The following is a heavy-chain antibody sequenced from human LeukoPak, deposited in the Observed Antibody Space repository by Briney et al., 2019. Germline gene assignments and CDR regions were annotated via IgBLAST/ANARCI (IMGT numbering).Heavy chain of an antibody. Sequence: GESLKISCKGSGYSFTSYWIGWVRQMPGKGLEWMGIIYPGDSDTRYSPSFQGQVTISADKSISTAYLQWSSLKASHTAMYYCARSGAVVPAASQGGFQHWGQGTLVTVSS. V-gene: IGHV5-51*01. CDR1: GYSFTSYW. D-gene: IGHD2-2*01. CDR2: IYPGDSDT. CDR3: ARSGAVVPAASQGGFQH. J-gene: IGHJ1*01.